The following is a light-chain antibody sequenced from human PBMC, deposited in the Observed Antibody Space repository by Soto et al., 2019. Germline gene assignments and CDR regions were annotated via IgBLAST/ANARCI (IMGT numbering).Light chain of an antibody. CDR1: QDIGNF. V-gene: IGKV1-27*01. J-gene: IGKJ4*01. Sequence: DIQMTQSPSSLSAFVGDRVTITCRASQDIGNFLAWYQRKPGKVPKLLLYAASTLQSGVPSRFTGSGSGTDFTLTISSLQPEDVATYYCQKCKVAPFTFGGGTKVDIK. CDR2: AAS. CDR3: QKCKVAPFT.